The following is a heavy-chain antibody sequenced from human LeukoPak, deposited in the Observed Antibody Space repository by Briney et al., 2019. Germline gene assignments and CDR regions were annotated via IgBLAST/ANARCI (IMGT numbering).Heavy chain of an antibody. J-gene: IGHJ4*02. CDR3: ARDPDYGGD. CDR1: GGSFSGYY. CDR2: IYYSGST. Sequence: SETLSLTCAVYGGSFSGYYWSWIRQPPGKGLEWIGYIYYSGSTNYNPSLKSRVTISVDTSKSQFSLKLSSVTAADTAVYYCARDPDYGGDWGQGTLVTVSS. V-gene: IGHV4-59*01. D-gene: IGHD4-23*01.